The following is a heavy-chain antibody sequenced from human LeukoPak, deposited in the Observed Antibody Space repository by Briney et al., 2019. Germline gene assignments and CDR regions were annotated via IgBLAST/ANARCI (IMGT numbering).Heavy chain of an antibody. CDR3: ARDDSRSTFDY. J-gene: IGHJ4*02. D-gene: IGHD6-6*01. CDR1: GFTFSSYW. CDR2: IKQDGSEK. Sequence: GGSLRLSCAASGFTFSSYWMSWVRQAPGKGLEWVANIKQDGSEKYYVDSVKGRFTNSRDNAKNSLYLQMNSLRAEDTAVYYCARDDSRSTFDYWGQGTLVTVSS. V-gene: IGHV3-7*01.